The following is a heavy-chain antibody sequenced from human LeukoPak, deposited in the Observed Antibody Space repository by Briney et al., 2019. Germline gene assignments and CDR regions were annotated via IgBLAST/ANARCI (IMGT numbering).Heavy chain of an antibody. D-gene: IGHD4-17*01. CDR1: GYTFTTYG. CDR3: ARGPEYGDPPDYYYYYMDV. CDR2: ISAYNGNT. V-gene: IGHV1-18*01. J-gene: IGHJ6*03. Sequence: ASVKVSCKTSGYTFTTYGISWVRQAPGQGLEWMGWISAYNGNTNYAQKLQGRVTMTTDTSTSTAYMELRSLRSDDTAVYYCARGPEYGDPPDYYYYYMDVWGKGTTVTVSS.